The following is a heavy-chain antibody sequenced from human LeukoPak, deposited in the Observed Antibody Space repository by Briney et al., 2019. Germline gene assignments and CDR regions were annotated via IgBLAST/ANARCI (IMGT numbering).Heavy chain of an antibody. J-gene: IGHJ6*03. CDR3: ARDSVVVPAAAYFYYMDV. CDR2: ISAYNGNT. V-gene: IGHV1-18*01. Sequence: GASVKVSCKASGYTFTSYGITWVRQAPGQGLEWMGWISAYNGNTNYAQNLQGRVTMATDTSTSTAYMELRSLRSDDTAVYYCARDSVVVPAAAYFYYMDVWGKGTTVIVSS. D-gene: IGHD2-2*01. CDR1: GYTFTSYG.